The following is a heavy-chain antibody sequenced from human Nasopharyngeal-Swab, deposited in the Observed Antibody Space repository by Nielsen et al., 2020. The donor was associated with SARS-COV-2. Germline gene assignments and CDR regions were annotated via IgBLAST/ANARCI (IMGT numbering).Heavy chain of an antibody. V-gene: IGHV4-39*01. CDR2: IYYSGST. CDR3: GRGQSVVVAGTDYYYYGMDV. Sequence: SETLSLTCTVSGGSISSSSYYWGWIRPPPGQGLEWIGSIYYSGSTYYNPSLKSRVTISVDTSKNQFSLKLSSVTAADTAVYYCGRGQSVVVAGTDYYYYGMDVWGQGTTVTVSS. CDR1: GGSISSSSYY. J-gene: IGHJ6*02. D-gene: IGHD2-15*01.